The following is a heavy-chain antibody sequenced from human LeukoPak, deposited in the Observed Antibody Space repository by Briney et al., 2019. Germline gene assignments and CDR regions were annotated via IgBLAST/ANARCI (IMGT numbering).Heavy chain of an antibody. Sequence: SETLSLTCTVSGGSISSGSYYWGWIRQPPGKGLEWIGSINYSGSTYYSPSLKSRVTISVDTSKNQFSLKLSSVTAADTVVYYCARQIAVGGEWAFDTWGQGTMVTVSS. D-gene: IGHD6-19*01. CDR3: ARQIAVGGEWAFDT. J-gene: IGHJ3*02. CDR1: GGSISSGSYY. CDR2: INYSGST. V-gene: IGHV4-39*01.